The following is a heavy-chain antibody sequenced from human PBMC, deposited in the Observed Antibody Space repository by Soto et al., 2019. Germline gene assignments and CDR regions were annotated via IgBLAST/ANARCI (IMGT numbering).Heavy chain of an antibody. CDR2: ISGSGGST. Sequence: GGSLRLSCAASGFTFSSYAMSWVRQAPGKGLEWVSAISGSGGSTYYADSVKGRFTISRDNSKNALYLQMNSLRAEGTAVYYCAIMDIVVVPAPFDYWGQGTLVTVSS. CDR1: GFTFSSYA. D-gene: IGHD2-2*03. V-gene: IGHV3-23*01. J-gene: IGHJ4*02. CDR3: AIMDIVVVPAPFDY.